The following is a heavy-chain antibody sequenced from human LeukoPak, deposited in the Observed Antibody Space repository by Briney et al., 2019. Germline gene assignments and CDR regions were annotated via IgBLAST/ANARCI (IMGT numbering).Heavy chain of an antibody. Sequence: PGGSLRLSCAASKFTFSDYWMTWVRQAPGKGPEWVAYMNQFGTEIKYLDSVKGRFTLSRDNAKNSLYLWMTSLRADDTAVYYCARGTYYYEFWGQGTLVTVSS. D-gene: IGHD3/OR15-3a*01. CDR2: MNQFGTEI. J-gene: IGHJ4*02. V-gene: IGHV3-7*04. CDR1: KFTFSDYW. CDR3: ARGTYYYEF.